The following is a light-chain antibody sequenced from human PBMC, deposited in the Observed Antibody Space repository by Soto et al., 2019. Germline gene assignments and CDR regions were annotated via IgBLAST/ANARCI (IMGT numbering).Light chain of an antibody. CDR1: QSISSY. J-gene: IGKJ1*01. V-gene: IGKV1-39*01. Sequence: DIHMTQSPSSLSASVGDRVIITCRASQSISSYLNWYQQKPGKAPELLIFATSSLQGGVPSRFSGSGSGTDFTLTISSRHPEDFATYDCQQSDGTPPWTFGPGTRVDIK. CDR3: QQSDGTPPWT. CDR2: ATS.